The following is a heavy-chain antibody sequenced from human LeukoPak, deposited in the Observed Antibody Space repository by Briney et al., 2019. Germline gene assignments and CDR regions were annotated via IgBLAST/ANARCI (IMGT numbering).Heavy chain of an antibody. D-gene: IGHD1-26*01. CDR1: GYTFTGYY. CDR2: INPNSGGT. Sequence: ASVNVSCKASGYTFTGYYRHGLRPAPSQGLAWMGWINPNSGGTNYAQKFQGRVTMTRDTSISTAYMALSRLRSDDTAVYYCAKSRIVGAHCLDYWGQGTLVTVSS. V-gene: IGHV1-2*02. CDR3: AKSRIVGAHCLDY. J-gene: IGHJ4*02.